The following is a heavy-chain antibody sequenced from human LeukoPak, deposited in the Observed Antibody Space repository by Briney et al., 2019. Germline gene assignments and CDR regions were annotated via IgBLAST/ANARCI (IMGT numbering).Heavy chain of an antibody. CDR2: IRGSGGST. CDR1: GFTFSNYG. J-gene: IGHJ4*02. CDR3: AKDGDRDGYITYFDY. D-gene: IGHD5-24*01. Sequence: GGSLRLSCAASGFTFSNYGMSWVRQAPGKGLEWVSAIRGSGGSTYYADSVKGRFTISRDNSKNTLNLRMNSLRAEDTAVYYCAKDGDRDGYITYFDYWGQGTLVTVSS. V-gene: IGHV3-23*01.